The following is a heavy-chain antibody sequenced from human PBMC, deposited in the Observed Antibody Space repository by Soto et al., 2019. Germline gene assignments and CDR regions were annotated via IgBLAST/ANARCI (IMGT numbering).Heavy chain of an antibody. V-gene: IGHV3-66*01. J-gene: IGHJ4*02. CDR3: GAGRWGEVLDY. Sequence: GESLKISCAASGFTVSSNYMNWVRQAPGKGLEWVSVIYSGGSTYYADSVKGRFTISRDNSKNTVYLQMNSLRDEDTAVYYCGAGRWGEVLDYWGQGTLVTVSS. CDR1: GFTVSSNY. CDR2: IYSGGST. D-gene: IGHD3-16*01.